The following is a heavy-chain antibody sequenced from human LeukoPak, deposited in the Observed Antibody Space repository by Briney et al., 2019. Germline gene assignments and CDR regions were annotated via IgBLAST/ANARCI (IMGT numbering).Heavy chain of an antibody. V-gene: IGHV3-48*01. Sequence: GGSLRLSCAASAFTFSDYSMNWVRQAAGKGLEWVSYISGRSSTIYYADSVKGRFTISRDNAKNLMYLQMNSLRAEDTAVYYCARDRIKSGSYYFDYWGQGTLVTVSS. J-gene: IGHJ4*02. CDR2: ISGRSSTI. D-gene: IGHD1-26*01. CDR1: AFTFSDYS. CDR3: ARDRIKSGSYYFDY.